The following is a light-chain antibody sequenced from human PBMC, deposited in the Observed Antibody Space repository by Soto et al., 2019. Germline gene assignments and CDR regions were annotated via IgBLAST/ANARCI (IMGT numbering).Light chain of an antibody. CDR1: QTISSW. J-gene: IGKJ1*01. CDR3: HQYHNFPRT. V-gene: IGKV1-5*03. Sequence: IQMTPSPSSLSASLGDRVTITCRASQTISSWLAWYQQKPGKAPKLLIYKASTLKSGVPSRFSGSGSGTEFTLTISSLQPDDFATYYCHQYHNFPRTFGQGTKVDIK. CDR2: KAS.